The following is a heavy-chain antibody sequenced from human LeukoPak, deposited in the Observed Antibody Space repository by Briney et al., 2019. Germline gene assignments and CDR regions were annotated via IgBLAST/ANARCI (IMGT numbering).Heavy chain of an antibody. CDR3: ARARAYSSSWYYFDY. Sequence: SQTLSLTCTVSGGSISSGDYYWSWIRQPPGKGLEWIGYIYYSGSTYYNPSLKSRVTISVDTSKNQFSLKLSSVTAADTAVYHCARARAYSSSWYYFDYWGQGTLVTVSS. CDR2: IYYSGST. J-gene: IGHJ4*02. CDR1: GGSISSGDYY. V-gene: IGHV4-30-4*08. D-gene: IGHD6-13*01.